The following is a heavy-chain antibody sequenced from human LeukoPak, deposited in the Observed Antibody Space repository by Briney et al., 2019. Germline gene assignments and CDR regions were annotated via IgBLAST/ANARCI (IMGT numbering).Heavy chain of an antibody. J-gene: IGHJ6*02. CDR1: GFTFSSYW. Sequence: GGSLRLSCAASGFTFSSYWMHWVRQAPGKGLVWVSRINSDGSSTSYADSVKGRFTISRDNAKNTLYLQMNSLRAEDTAVYYCASPGRIVGSSWGGFYYYGMDVWGQGTTVTVSS. CDR2: INSDGSST. D-gene: IGHD6-13*01. CDR3: ASPGRIVGSSWGGFYYYGMDV. V-gene: IGHV3-74*01.